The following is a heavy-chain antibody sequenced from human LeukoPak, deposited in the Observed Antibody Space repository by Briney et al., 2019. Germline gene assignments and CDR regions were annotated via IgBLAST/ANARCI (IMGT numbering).Heavy chain of an antibody. CDR1: GGSIRSGNYY. J-gene: IGHJ5*02. Sequence: SETLSLTCSVSGGSIRSGNYYWSWIRQPAGKGLEWIGYIYYSGSTNYNPSLKSRVTISVDTSKNQFSLKLSSVTAADTAVYYCARDLAGTTGWFDPWGQGTLVTVSS. CDR3: ARDLAGTTGWFDP. CDR2: IYYSGST. V-gene: IGHV4-61*10. D-gene: IGHD1-7*01.